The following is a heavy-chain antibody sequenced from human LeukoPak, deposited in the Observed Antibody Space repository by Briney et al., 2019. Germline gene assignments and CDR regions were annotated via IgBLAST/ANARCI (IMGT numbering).Heavy chain of an antibody. Sequence: GGSLRLSCAASGFTFSSYSMNWVRQAPGKGLEWVSSISSSSSYIYYADSVKGRFTISRDNAKNSLYLQMNSLRAEDTAVYYCARDILAALSTNPHLVYYYYMDVWGKGTTVTVSS. J-gene: IGHJ6*03. CDR3: ARDILAALSTNPHLVYYYYMDV. D-gene: IGHD2-2*01. CDR2: ISSSSSYI. CDR1: GFTFSSYS. V-gene: IGHV3-21*01.